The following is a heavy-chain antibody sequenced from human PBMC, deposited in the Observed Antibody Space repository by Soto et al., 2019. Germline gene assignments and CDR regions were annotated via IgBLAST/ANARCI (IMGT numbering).Heavy chain of an antibody. D-gene: IGHD6-6*01. Sequence: QVQLVESGGGVVQPGGSLRLSCAASGFTFSGYGMHWVRQAPGEGLEWVAVISYDGLAKYYADSVRGRFTISRDKSKNTVYLQMNSLRPDDTAVYYCVEDSSFLRHYFDYWGLGTLVTVSS. V-gene: IGHV3-30*18. CDR2: ISYDGLAK. CDR1: GFTFSGYG. J-gene: IGHJ4*02. CDR3: VEDSSFLRHYFDY.